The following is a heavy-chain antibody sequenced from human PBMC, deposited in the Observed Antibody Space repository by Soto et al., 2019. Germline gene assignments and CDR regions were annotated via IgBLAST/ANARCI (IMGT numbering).Heavy chain of an antibody. J-gene: IGHJ6*02. Sequence: AAVKVSCKASGYTSTSYYMHWVRQAPGQGLEWMGIINPSGGSTSYAQKFQGRVTMTRDTSTSTVYMELSSLRSEDTAVYYCARHRPSYASSCASRYYYYGMYVWG. CDR3: ARHRPSYASSCASRYYYYGMYV. CDR2: INPSGGST. V-gene: IGHV1-46*01. D-gene: IGHD3-22*01. CDR1: GYTSTSYY.